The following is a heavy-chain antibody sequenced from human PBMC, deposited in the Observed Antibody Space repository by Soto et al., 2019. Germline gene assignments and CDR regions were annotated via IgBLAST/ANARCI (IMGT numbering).Heavy chain of an antibody. Sequence: PGGSLRLSCAASGYTFSEYYMSWIRQAAGKGLEWISYIDTSGTKIYYADSVKGRFTITRDNAKNSLYLEMNSLRDEDTAVYYCASHYDMWSGYLSPVDYWGQGTLVTVSS. D-gene: IGHD3-3*01. CDR3: ASHYDMWSGYLSPVDY. V-gene: IGHV3-11*01. CDR2: IDTSGTKI. CDR1: GYTFSEYY. J-gene: IGHJ4*02.